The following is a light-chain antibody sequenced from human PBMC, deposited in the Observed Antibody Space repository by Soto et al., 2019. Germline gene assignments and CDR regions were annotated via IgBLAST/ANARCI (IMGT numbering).Light chain of an antibody. CDR2: DAS. CDR3: QQRSNWPPWT. V-gene: IGKV3-11*01. J-gene: IGKJ1*01. Sequence: EIVLTQSPATLSLSPGERATLSCRASQSVSSYLAWYQQEPGQAPRLLIYDASNRATGIPARFSGSGSGTDFTLTISSLEPEDFAVYYCQQRSNWPPWTLGQGTKVDIK. CDR1: QSVSSY.